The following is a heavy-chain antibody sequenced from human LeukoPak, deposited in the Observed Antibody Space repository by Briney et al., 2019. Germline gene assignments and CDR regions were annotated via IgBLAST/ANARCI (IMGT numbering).Heavy chain of an antibody. Sequence: PGGSLRLSCAASGFTFSSYAMSWVRQAPGKGLEWVSAISGSGGSTYYADSVKGRFTISRDNSKNTLYLQMNSLRAEDTAVYYCATVGGYSYGGGDYWGQGTLVTVSS. J-gene: IGHJ4*02. CDR3: ATVGGYSYGGGDY. V-gene: IGHV3-23*01. CDR2: ISGSGGST. CDR1: GFTFSSYA. D-gene: IGHD5-18*01.